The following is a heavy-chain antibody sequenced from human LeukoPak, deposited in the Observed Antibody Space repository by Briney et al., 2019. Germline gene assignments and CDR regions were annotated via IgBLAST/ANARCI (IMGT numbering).Heavy chain of an antibody. CDR2: IYYSGST. CDR3: ARDHQWFGELLLTDY. Sequence: SETLSLTCTVSGGSISSSSYYWGWIRQHPEKGLEWIGSIYYSGSTYYNPSLKSRVTISVDTSKNQFSLKLSSVTAADTAVYYCARDHQWFGELLLTDYWGQGTLVTVSS. J-gene: IGHJ4*02. D-gene: IGHD3-10*01. CDR1: GGSISSSSYY. V-gene: IGHV4-39*07.